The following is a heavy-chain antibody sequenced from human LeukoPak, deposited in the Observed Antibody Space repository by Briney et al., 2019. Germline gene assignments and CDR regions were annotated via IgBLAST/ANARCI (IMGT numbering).Heavy chain of an antibody. CDR2: IYYSGST. D-gene: IGHD6-19*01. CDR1: GGSISSYY. J-gene: IGHJ3*02. V-gene: IGHV4-59*01. CDR3: ARGEIAVDALDI. Sequence: SETLSLTCTVSGGSISSYYWSWIRQPPGKGLEWIGYIYYSGSTNYNPSLKSRVTISVDTSKNQFSLKLSSVTAADTAVYYCARGEIAVDALDIWGQGTMVTVSS.